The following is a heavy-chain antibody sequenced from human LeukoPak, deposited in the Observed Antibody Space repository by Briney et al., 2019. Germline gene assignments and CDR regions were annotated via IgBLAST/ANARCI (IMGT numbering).Heavy chain of an antibody. J-gene: IGHJ4*02. CDR2: MNLDGSET. V-gene: IGHV3-7*01. CDR3: ARSLSSPVDNY. D-gene: IGHD3-9*01. Sequence: PGGSLRLSCAASGFTFRDHWMNWVRQAPGKGLEWVANMNLDGSETYYIKSVKCRFTISRENAKNTLYLQLDSLRAENTGVYYRARSLSSPVDNYWGQGTLVTDSS. CDR1: GFTFRDHW.